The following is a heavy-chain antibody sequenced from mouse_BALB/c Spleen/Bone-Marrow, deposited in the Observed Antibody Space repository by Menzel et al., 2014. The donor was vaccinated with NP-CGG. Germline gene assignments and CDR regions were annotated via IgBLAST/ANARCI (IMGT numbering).Heavy chain of an antibody. J-gene: IGHJ1*01. V-gene: IGHV4-1*02. Sequence: EVQVVESGGGLVQPGGSLKLSCAASRFDFGRYWMSWVRQAPGKGLEWIGEINPDSSTINYTPSLKDKFIISRDNAKNTLYLQMSKVRSEDTALYYCARLNYYGNLFVWGAGTPVTVSS. CDR3: ARLNYYGNLFV. CDR1: RFDFGRYW. D-gene: IGHD1-1*01. CDR2: INPDSSTI.